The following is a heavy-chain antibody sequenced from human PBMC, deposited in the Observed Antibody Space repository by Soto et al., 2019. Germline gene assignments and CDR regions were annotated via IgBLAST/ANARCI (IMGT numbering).Heavy chain of an antibody. CDR1: GGSISSGGYY. CDR2: IYHSGTT. J-gene: IGHJ5*02. D-gene: IGHD2-15*01. CDR3: ARGRGTRLLRWFDP. V-gene: IGHV4-31*03. Sequence: QVQLQESGPGLVKPSQTLSLTCTVSGGSISSGGYYWSWIRQHPGKGLEWIGSIYHSGTTYYNPSLKTRVTISVDASKNQFSLKLTPVPAADTAVYYCARGRGTRLLRWFDPWRQGTLVTVSS.